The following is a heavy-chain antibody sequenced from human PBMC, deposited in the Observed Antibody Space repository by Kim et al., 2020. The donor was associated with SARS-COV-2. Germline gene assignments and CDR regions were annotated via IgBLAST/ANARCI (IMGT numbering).Heavy chain of an antibody. J-gene: IGHJ4*02. V-gene: IGHV4-59*01. CDR1: GGSISDYY. D-gene: IGHD4-17*01. CDR2: IYDSGRT. CDR3: ARAVHDYGDYSDF. Sequence: SETLSPTCTVSGGSISDYYWSWIRQPPGKGLEWLGYIYDSGRTNYNPSLQSRVTISLDTSKNQFSLKLTSVTAADTALYYCARAVHDYGDYSDFWGQGTL.